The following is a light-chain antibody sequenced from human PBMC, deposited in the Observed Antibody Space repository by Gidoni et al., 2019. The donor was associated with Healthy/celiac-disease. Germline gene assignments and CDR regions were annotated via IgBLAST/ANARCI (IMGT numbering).Light chain of an antibody. J-gene: IGLJ2*01. CDR3: SSYTSSSTRIVV. Sequence: QSALTQPASVSGSPGQSITISCTGTSSDVGGYNYVSWYQQHPGKAPNLMIYEVSNRPSGVSNRFSGSKSGNTASLTISGLQAEDEADYYCSSYTSSSTRIVVFGGGTKLTVL. V-gene: IGLV2-14*01. CDR2: EVS. CDR1: SSDVGGYNY.